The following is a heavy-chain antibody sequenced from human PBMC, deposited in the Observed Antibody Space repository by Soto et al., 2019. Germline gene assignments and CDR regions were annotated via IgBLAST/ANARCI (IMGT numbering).Heavy chain of an antibody. CDR3: ARRHYDILTGYYYFDY. Sequence: PSETMSVTWTVSGGTISSYCWSWIRKTTGKGLEWIGYIYYSGRTNYNPSLKSRVTISVDTSKNQFSLKLSSVTAADTAVYYCARRHYDILTGYYYFDYWGQGTLVTVSS. CDR1: GGTISSYC. CDR2: IYYSGRT. V-gene: IGHV4-59*08. D-gene: IGHD3-9*01. J-gene: IGHJ4*02.